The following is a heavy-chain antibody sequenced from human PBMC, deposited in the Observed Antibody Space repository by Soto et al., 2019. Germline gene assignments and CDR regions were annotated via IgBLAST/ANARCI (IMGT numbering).Heavy chain of an antibody. V-gene: IGHV3-30-3*01. CDR3: GRCSSTSCHLGADY. J-gene: IGHJ4*02. Sequence: QVQLVESGGGVVQPGRSLRLSCAASGFTFSSYAMHWVHQAPGKGLEWVALISHDGSNKYYADSVKGRFTISIDNSKNTLYLQMNSLRTEDTSVYYCGRCSSTSCHLGADYWGQGTLVTVSS. D-gene: IGHD2-2*01. CDR2: ISHDGSNK. CDR1: GFTFSSYA.